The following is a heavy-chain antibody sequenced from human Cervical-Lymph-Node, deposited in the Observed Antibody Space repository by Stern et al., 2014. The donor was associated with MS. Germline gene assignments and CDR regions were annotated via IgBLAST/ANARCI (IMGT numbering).Heavy chain of an antibody. J-gene: IGHJ6*02. D-gene: IGHD1-1*01. CDR3: AKATTNWNHYYYGMDV. Sequence: EVHLVESGGGLVQPGGSLRLSCAASGFTFSSYAMSWVRQAPGKGLEWVSAISGSGGITYYADSVKGRFTISRDNFKNTLYLQMNSLRAEDTAVYYCAKATTNWNHYYYGMDVWGQGTTVTVSS. CDR1: GFTFSSYA. V-gene: IGHV3-23*04. CDR2: ISGSGGIT.